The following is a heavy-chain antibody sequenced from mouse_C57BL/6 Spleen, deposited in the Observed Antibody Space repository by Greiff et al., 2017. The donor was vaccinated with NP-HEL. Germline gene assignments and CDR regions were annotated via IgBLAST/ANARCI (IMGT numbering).Heavy chain of an antibody. CDR1: GYSITSGYY. Sequence: EVKLQESGPGLVKPSQSLSLTCSVTGYSITSGYYWNWIRQFPGNKLEWMGYISYDGSNNYNPSLKNRISITRDTSKNQFFLKLNSVTTEDTATYYCARELRLNAMDYWGQGTSVTVSS. J-gene: IGHJ4*01. V-gene: IGHV3-6*01. CDR3: ARELRLNAMDY. CDR2: ISYDGSN. D-gene: IGHD3-2*02.